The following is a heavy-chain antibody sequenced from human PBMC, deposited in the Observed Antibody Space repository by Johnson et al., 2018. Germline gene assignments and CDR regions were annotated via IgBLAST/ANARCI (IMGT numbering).Heavy chain of an antibody. J-gene: IGHJ6*03. D-gene: IGHD3-10*01. V-gene: IGHV3-9*01. Sequence: EVQLVETGGGLVQPGRSLRLSCAASGFTFDDYAMHWVRQGPGKGLEWVSGISWNSGSIGYADSVKGRFTISRDNAKNTLYLQRNSLRAEDTAVYYCAKDLRISGPYYYYMDGWGKGTTVTVSS. CDR2: ISWNSGSI. CDR1: GFTFDDYA. CDR3: AKDLRISGPYYYYMDG.